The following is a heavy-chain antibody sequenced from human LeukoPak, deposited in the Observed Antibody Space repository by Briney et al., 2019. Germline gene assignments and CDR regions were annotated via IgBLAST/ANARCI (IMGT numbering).Heavy chain of an antibody. V-gene: IGHV3-33*01. Sequence: GGSLRLSCAASGFTFSSYGMHWVRQAPGKGLEWVAVIWYDGNQKYYGDSVKGRFTISRDNSKNTLYLQMNSLRAEDTAVYYCASDRPHKGSGWSSYFFDYWGQGTLVTVSS. CDR2: IWYDGNQK. J-gene: IGHJ4*02. CDR1: GFTFSSYG. CDR3: ASDRPHKGSGWSSYFFDY. D-gene: IGHD6-19*01.